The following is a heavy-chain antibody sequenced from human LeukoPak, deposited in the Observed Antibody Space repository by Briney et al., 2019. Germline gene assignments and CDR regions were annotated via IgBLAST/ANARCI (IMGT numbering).Heavy chain of an antibody. CDR2: ISYDGSNK. V-gene: IGHV3-30*04. Sequence: TGGSLRLSCAASGFTFSSYAMHWVRQAPGKGLEWVAVISYDGSNKYYAYFVKGRFTISRDNSKNTLYLQMNILTAGDTALYYCARWTRGSWHFDYWGQGTRVTVSS. CDR1: GFTFSSYA. CDR3: ARWTRGSWHFDY. D-gene: IGHD2-15*01. J-gene: IGHJ4*02.